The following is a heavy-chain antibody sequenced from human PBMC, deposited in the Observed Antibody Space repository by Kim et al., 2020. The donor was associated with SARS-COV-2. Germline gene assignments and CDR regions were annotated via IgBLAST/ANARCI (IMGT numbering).Heavy chain of an antibody. CDR3: AKDSVAATPFDWFDP. J-gene: IGHJ5*02. V-gene: IGHV3-9*01. CDR1: GFTFDDYA. D-gene: IGHD2-15*01. Sequence: GGSLRLSCAASGFTFDDYAMHWVRQAPGKGLEWVSGISWNSGSIGYADSVKGRFTISRDNAKNSLYLQMNSLRAEDTALYYCAKDSVAATPFDWFDPWGQGTLVTVSS. CDR2: ISWNSGSI.